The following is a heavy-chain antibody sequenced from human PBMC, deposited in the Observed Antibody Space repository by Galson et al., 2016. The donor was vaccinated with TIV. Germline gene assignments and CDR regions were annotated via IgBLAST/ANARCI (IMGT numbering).Heavy chain of an antibody. V-gene: IGHV1-69*10. CDR3: AMGPWWRHNIDVLSHSNRQPYPQLSFCLFEDTRCSWNCL. J-gene: IGHJ2*01. CDR1: GGSFRTYA. CDR2: IIPILGIV. Sequence: SVKVSCKASGGSFRTYAITWVRQAPGHGLEWMGGIIPILGIVNYAQKFQGRVTITADISASPVYMELSSLRSDDTAVYYCAMGPWWRHNIDVLSHSNRQPYPQLSFCLFEDTRCSWNCLW. D-gene: IGHD2/OR15-2a*01.